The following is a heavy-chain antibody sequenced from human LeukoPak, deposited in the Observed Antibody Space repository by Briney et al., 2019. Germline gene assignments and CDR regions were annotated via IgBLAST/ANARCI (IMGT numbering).Heavy chain of an antibody. CDR3: AREGRRGYSYGVDY. J-gene: IGHJ4*02. CDR2: INWNGGST. V-gene: IGHV3-20*04. Sequence: TGGSLRLSCAASGFTFDDYGMSWVRQAPGKGLEWVSGINWNGGSTGYADSVKGRFTISRDNAKNSLYLQMNSLRAEDTALYYCAREGRRGYSYGVDYWGQGTLVTVSS. D-gene: IGHD5-18*01. CDR1: GFTFDDYG.